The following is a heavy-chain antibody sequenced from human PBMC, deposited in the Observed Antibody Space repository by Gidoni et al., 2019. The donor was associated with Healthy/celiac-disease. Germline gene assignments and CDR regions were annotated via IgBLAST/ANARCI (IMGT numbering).Heavy chain of an antibody. CDR1: GFTFDDYA. D-gene: IGHD1-20*01. J-gene: IGHJ4*02. CDR2: ISWNSGSI. V-gene: IGHV3-9*01. CDR3: AKDLTGDGDY. Sequence: EVQLVESGGGLVQPGRSLRLSCAASGFTFDDYAMHWVRQAPGKGLEWVSGISWNSGSIGYADSVKGRFTISRDNAKNSLYLQMNSLRAEDTALYYCAKDLTGDGDYWGQGTLVTVSS.